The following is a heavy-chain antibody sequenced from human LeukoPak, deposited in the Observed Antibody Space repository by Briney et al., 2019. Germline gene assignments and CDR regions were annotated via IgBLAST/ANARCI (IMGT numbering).Heavy chain of an antibody. CDR2: INHSGST. CDR3: ARALEVPAASTPYYYGMDV. D-gene: IGHD2-2*01. J-gene: IGHJ6*02. V-gene: IGHV4-34*01. Sequence: SSETLSLTCAVYGGSFSGYYWSWIRQPPGKGLEWIGEINHSGSTNYNPSLKSRVTISVDTSKNQFSLKLSSVTAADTAVYYCARALEVPAASTPYYYGMDVWGQGTTVTVSS. CDR1: GGSFSGYY.